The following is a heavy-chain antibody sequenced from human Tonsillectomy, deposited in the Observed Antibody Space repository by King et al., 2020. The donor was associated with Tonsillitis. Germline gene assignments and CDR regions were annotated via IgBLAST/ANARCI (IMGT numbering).Heavy chain of an antibody. D-gene: IGHD2-2*01. J-gene: IGHJ6*03. V-gene: IGHV1-2*02. CDR2: INPNSGGT. CDR3: ARDLSLREHQLLPPDYYYYFYMDV. Sequence: QLVQSGAEVKKPGASVKVSCKASGYIFTDYYIHWVRQAPGQGLEWMGWINPNSGGTNYAQKFQGRVTMTRDTSISTAYMELSRLRSDDTAVYYCARDLSLREHQLLPPDYYYYFYMDVWGKGTTVTVSS. CDR1: GYIFTDYY.